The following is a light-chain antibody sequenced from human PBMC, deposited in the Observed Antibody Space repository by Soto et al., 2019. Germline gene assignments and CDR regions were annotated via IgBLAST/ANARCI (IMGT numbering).Light chain of an antibody. J-gene: IGKJ4*01. CDR1: QSLGRY. CDR2: GAS. CDR3: QQYGSSPT. V-gene: IGKV3-20*01. Sequence: DIVLTQSPDTLSLSPGESATLSCRASQSLGRYLAWYQQKPGQAPRLLIYGASNRATGIPDRFSGSGSGTDFTLTISRLEPEDFAVYYCQQYGSSPTFGGGTKVDIK.